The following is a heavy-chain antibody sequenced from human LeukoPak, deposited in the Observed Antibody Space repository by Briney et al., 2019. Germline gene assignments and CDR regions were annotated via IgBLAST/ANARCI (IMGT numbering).Heavy chain of an antibody. CDR3: ARVARTGLGNDACDI. CDR1: GYTFSEYY. Sequence: GASVKVSYKASGYTFSEYYIHGVRQAPGQGLEWMGWISAYDGNTRYAQRVQGRVTMTTDTSTSTAYMELRSLRSDDTAVYYCARVARTGLGNDACDIWGQGTMVTVSS. J-gene: IGHJ3*02. D-gene: IGHD7-27*01. CDR2: ISAYDGNT. V-gene: IGHV1-18*04.